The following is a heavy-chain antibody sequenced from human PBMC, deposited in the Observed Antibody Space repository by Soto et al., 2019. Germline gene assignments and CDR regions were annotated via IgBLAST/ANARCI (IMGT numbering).Heavy chain of an antibody. V-gene: IGHV4-31*03. CDR2: IFYTGST. D-gene: IGHD4-17*01. CDR1: GGSINSASYH. Sequence: QVQLQESGPGLVQPSETLPLTCSVSGGSINSASYHWSWLRQHPGKGLEFIGYIFYTGSTYYNPSLETRLTISVDTSKNHVSLRLNAVTAADTAVYYCARLDYGDSAFDSWGRGILVTVSS. J-gene: IGHJ4*02. CDR3: ARLDYGDSAFDS.